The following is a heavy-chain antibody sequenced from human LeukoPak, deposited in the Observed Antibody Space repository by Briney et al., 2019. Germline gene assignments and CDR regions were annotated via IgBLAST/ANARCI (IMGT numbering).Heavy chain of an antibody. Sequence: SETLSLTCAVYGGSFSGYYWSWIRQPPGKGLEWIGEINHSGSTNYNPSLKSQVTISVDTSKNQFSLKLSSVTAADTAVYYCARGPDTAMDVWGQGTTVTVSS. CDR2: INHSGST. V-gene: IGHV4-34*01. CDR1: GGSFSGYY. D-gene: IGHD5-18*01. J-gene: IGHJ6*02. CDR3: ARGPDTAMDV.